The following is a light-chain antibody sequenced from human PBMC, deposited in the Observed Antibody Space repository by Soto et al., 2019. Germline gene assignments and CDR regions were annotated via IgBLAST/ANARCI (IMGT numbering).Light chain of an antibody. V-gene: IGKV3-11*01. CDR3: QQRSNWPLT. CDR1: QSISRS. J-gene: IGKJ5*01. CDR2: DAS. Sequence: EIVLTQSASMLSVSPGERATLSCGASQSISRSLAWYQQKPGQSPRLLIYDASNRPTDIPARFSGSGSGTDFTLTISSLETEDFAVYYCQQRSNWPLTFGQGTRLEIK.